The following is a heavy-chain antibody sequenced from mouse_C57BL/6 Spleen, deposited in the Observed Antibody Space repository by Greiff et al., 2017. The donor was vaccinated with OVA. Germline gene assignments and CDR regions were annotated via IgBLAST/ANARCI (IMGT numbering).Heavy chain of an antibody. CDR1: GYTFTSYW. D-gene: IGHD1-1*01. Sequence: QVQLQQPGAELVRPGSSVKLSCKASGYTFTSYWMHWVKQRPIQGLEWIGNIDPSDSETHYNQKFKDKATLTVDKSSSTAYMQLSSLTSEDSAVYDCARYGSSYVGAMDYWGQGTSVTVSS. CDR2: IDPSDSET. CDR3: ARYGSSYVGAMDY. J-gene: IGHJ4*01. V-gene: IGHV1-52*01.